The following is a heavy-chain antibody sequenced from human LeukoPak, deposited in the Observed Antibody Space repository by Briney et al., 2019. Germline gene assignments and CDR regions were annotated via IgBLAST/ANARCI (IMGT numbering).Heavy chain of an antibody. D-gene: IGHD3-9*01. CDR2: IYYSGST. J-gene: IGHJ4*02. CDR3: ARHGTPYDILTGYYIGGDYYFDY. CDR1: GGSISSYY. Sequence: PSETLSLTCTVSGGSISSYYWSWIRQPPGKGLEWIGYIYYSGSTNYNPSLKSRVTISVDTSKNQFSLKLSSVTAADTAVYYCARHGTPYDILTGYYIGGDYYFDYWGQGTLVTVSS. V-gene: IGHV4-59*08.